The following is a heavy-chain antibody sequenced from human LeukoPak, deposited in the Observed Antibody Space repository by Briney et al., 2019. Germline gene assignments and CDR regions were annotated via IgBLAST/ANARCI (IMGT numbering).Heavy chain of an antibody. CDR3: AKGPGSGWYYYYYYMDV. D-gene: IGHD6-19*01. Sequence: PGGSLRLSCAASGFTFSSYAMSWVRQAPGKGLEWVSAISGSGGSTYYADSVKGRFTISRDNSKNTLYLQMNSLRAEDTAVYYCAKGPGSGWYYYYYYMDVWGKGTTVTVSS. V-gene: IGHV3-23*01. CDR2: ISGSGGST. CDR1: GFTFSSYA. J-gene: IGHJ6*03.